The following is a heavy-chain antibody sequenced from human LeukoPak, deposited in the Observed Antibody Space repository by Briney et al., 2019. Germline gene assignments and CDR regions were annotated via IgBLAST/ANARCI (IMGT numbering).Heavy chain of an antibody. CDR3: ARDIVSGSGSLDY. CDR2: VKSDGSNP. J-gene: IGHJ4*02. CDR1: RFSFSNYW. V-gene: IGHV3-74*01. D-gene: IGHD3-10*01. Sequence: QPWGSLRLSCAASRFSFSNYWMHWVRQAPGKGLVWVSRVKSDGSNPSYADSVKGRFTISRDNAENMLYLQMNTLGAEDTAVYYCARDIVSGSGSLDYWGQGTLVTVSS.